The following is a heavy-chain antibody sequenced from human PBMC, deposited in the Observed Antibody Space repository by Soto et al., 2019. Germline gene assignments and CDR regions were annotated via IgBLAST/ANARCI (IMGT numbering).Heavy chain of an antibody. Sequence: LRLFCAASGFTFSSYAMHWVRQAPGKGLEWVALISYDGSDKDYADSVKGRFTISRDNSRNTLFLQMNSLRAEDTAVYYCARDYYKYYDSSGYYRSPAYWGQGTLVTVSS. D-gene: IGHD3-22*01. CDR2: ISYDGSDK. CDR3: ARDYYKYYDSSGYYRSPAY. J-gene: IGHJ4*02. V-gene: IGHV3-30-3*01. CDR1: GFTFSSYA.